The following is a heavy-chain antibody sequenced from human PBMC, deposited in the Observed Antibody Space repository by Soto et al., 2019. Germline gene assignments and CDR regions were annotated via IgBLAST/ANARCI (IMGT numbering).Heavy chain of an antibody. CDR2: IYYSGST. D-gene: IGHD4-17*01. CDR1: GGSISSGGYY. V-gene: IGHV4-31*03. J-gene: IGHJ4*02. Sequence: QVQLQESGPGLVKPSQTLSLTCTVSGGSISSGGYYWSWIRQHPGKGLEWIGYIYYSGSTYYNPSLKSRVTIAVDTSKNQFSLKLSSVTAADTAVYYCAREGMTTGLLNFDYWGQGTLVTVSS. CDR3: AREGMTTGLLNFDY.